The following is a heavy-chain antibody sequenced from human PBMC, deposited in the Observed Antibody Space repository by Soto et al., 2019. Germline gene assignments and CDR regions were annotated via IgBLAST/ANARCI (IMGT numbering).Heavy chain of an antibody. CDR2: IYYSGST. CDR1: GGSISSGGYY. D-gene: IGHD3-22*01. Sequence: QVQLQESGPGLVKPSQTLSLTCTVSGGSISSGGYYWSWIRQHPGKGLEWIGYIYYSGSTYYNPSLKSRVTISVDTSKNQFSLKLSSVTAADTAVYYCARSILRDYYDSSGQTNDAFDIWGQGTMVTVSS. J-gene: IGHJ3*02. V-gene: IGHV4-31*03. CDR3: ARSILRDYYDSSGQTNDAFDI.